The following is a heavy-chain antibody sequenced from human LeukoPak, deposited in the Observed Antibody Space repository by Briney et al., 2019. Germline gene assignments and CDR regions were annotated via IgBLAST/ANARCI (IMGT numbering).Heavy chain of an antibody. J-gene: IGHJ4*02. Sequence: SETLSLTCAVYGGSITDYYWGWIRQPPGKGLEWIGEINHSGTTNYSPSLKSRVSISVDTSKNQFSLKLNSVTAADAAMYYCSSHYSSETYRYTGSFDSWGQGMLVNVSS. V-gene: IGHV4-34*01. D-gene: IGHD3-16*02. CDR2: INHSGTT. CDR3: SSHYSSETYRYTGSFDS. CDR1: GGSITDYY.